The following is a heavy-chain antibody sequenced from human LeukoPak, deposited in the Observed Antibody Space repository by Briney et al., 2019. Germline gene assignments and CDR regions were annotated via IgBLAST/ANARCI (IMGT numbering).Heavy chain of an antibody. D-gene: IGHD3-9*01. V-gene: IGHV1-18*01. Sequence: ASVKVSCKASGYTFTSYGISWVRQAPGQGLEWMGWISAYNGNTNYAQKLQGRVTMTTDTSTSTAYMELRSLRSDDTAVYYCAITPNYYDILTGYSYWGQGTLVTVSS. J-gene: IGHJ4*02. CDR3: AITPNYYDILTGYSY. CDR1: GYTFTSYG. CDR2: ISAYNGNT.